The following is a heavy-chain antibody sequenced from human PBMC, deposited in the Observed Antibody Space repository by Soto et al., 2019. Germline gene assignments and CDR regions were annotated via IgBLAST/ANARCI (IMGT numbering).Heavy chain of an antibody. J-gene: IGHJ4*02. CDR3: ARDPPYSSSWYQRGGAFDY. V-gene: IGHV1-3*01. D-gene: IGHD6-13*01. Sequence: RASVKVSCKASGYTFTSYAMHWVRQAPGQRLEWMGWINAGNGNTKYSQKFQGRVTITRDTSASTAYMELSSLRSEDTAVYYCARDPPYSSSWYQRGGAFDYWGQGTLVTVSS. CDR1: GYTFTSYA. CDR2: INAGNGNT.